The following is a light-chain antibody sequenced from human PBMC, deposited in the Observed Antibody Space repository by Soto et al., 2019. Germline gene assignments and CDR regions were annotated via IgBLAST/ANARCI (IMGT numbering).Light chain of an antibody. J-gene: IGLJ3*02. V-gene: IGLV1-40*01. CDR2: GNS. Sequence: QPVLTQPPSVSGAPGQRVPISCTGSSSNIGAGYDVHWYQQLPGTAPKLLIYGNSNRPSGVPDRFSGSKSGTSASLAITGLQAEDEADYSCQSYDSSLSGSVFGGGTKLTVL. CDR1: SSNIGAGYD. CDR3: QSYDSSLSGSV.